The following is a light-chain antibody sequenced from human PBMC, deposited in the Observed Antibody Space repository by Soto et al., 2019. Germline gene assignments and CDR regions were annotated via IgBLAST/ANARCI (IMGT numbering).Light chain of an antibody. CDR1: SSDVGGYNY. CDR2: DVS. V-gene: IGLV2-11*01. Sequence: QSALTQPRSVSGSPLQSVTISCTGTSSDVGGYNYVSWYQQHPGKAPRLMIYDVSKRPSGVPDRFSGSKSGNTASLTISGLQAEDEADYYCCSYAGSYTFYVFGIGTKVTVL. J-gene: IGLJ1*01. CDR3: CSYAGSYTFYV.